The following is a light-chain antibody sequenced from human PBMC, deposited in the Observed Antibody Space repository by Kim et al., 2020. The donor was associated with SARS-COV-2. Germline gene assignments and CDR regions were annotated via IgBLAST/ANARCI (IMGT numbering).Light chain of an antibody. CDR3: QQNNNFPYT. Sequence: DIQMTKEKEYVSASVGDRVTITCRASQGISKWLAWYQQKPGKAPKLLIYVASTLQSGVPSRFSGSGSGTDFTLTISSLQPEDFAVYYCQQNNNFPYTFGRGTKLEI. CDR1: QGISKW. CDR2: VAS. V-gene: IGKV1-12*01. J-gene: IGKJ2*01.